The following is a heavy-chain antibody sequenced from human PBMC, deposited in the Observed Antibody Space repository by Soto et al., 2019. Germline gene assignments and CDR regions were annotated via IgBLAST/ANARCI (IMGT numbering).Heavy chain of an antibody. CDR2: ISGSGGST. D-gene: IGHD4-17*01. J-gene: IGHJ5*02. CDR1: GFTFSSYA. CDR3: AKDRTGKYGDYIGNWFDP. Sequence: EVQLLESGGGLVQPGGSLRLSCAASGFTFSSYAMSWVRQAPGKGLEWVSAISGSGGSTYYADSVKGRFTISRDNSKNTLYLQMNSLRAEDTAVYYCAKDRTGKYGDYIGNWFDPRGQGTLVTVSS. V-gene: IGHV3-23*01.